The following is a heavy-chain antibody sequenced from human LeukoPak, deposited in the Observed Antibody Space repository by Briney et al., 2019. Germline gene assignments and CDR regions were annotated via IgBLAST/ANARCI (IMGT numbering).Heavy chain of an antibody. J-gene: IGHJ4*02. CDR2: IIPMFGTA. V-gene: IGHV1-69*13. CDR1: GGTFSSYA. D-gene: IGHD2-2*01. Sequence: ASAKVSCKASGGTFSSYAISWVRQAPGQGLEWMGGIIPMFGTAKYAQKFQGRVTITADESTSTAYMELSSLRSEDTAVYYCARGRCSSTSCYSDYWGQGTLVTVSS. CDR3: ARGRCSSTSCYSDY.